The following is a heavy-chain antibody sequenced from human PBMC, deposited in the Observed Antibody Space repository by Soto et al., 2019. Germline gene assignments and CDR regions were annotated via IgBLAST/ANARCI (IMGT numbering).Heavy chain of an antibody. CDR3: AKDTATVTPLFDY. CDR2: ISYDGSNK. J-gene: IGHJ4*02. CDR1: GFTFSSYG. V-gene: IGHV3-30*18. D-gene: IGHD4-17*01. Sequence: GGFLRLSCAASGFTFSSYGMHWVRQAPGKGLEWVAVISYDGSNKYYADSVKGRFTISRDNSKNTLYLQMNSLRAEDTAVYYCAKDTATVTPLFDYWGQGTLVTVSS.